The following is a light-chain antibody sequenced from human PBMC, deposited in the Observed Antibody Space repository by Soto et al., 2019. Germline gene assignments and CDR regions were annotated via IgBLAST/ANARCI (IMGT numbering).Light chain of an antibody. Sequence: EIVLTQSPGTLSLSPGERATLSCRASQSVSSSYLAWYQQKPGLAPRLFMYGASSRATGIPDRVIGSGSGTALTLTISRLEPEDFAVYYCQPYGSSPWTFGQGTKVEIK. V-gene: IGKV3-20*01. CDR1: QSVSSSY. CDR3: QPYGSSPWT. J-gene: IGKJ1*01. CDR2: GAS.